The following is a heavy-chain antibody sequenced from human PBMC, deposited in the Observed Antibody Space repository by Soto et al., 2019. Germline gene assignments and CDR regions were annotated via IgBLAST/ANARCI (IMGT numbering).Heavy chain of an antibody. CDR2: IYYSGST. Sequence: SETLSLTCTVSGGSISSYYWSWIRQPPGKGLEWIGYIYYSGSTNYNPSLKSRVTISVDTSKNQFSLKLSSVTAADTAVYYCARGPSYSDSYFDHWGQGTLLTVSS. CDR3: ARGPSYSDSYFDH. D-gene: IGHD4-17*01. J-gene: IGHJ4*02. V-gene: IGHV4-59*01. CDR1: GGSISSYY.